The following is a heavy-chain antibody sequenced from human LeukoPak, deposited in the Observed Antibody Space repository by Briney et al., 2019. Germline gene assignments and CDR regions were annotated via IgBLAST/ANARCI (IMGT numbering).Heavy chain of an antibody. V-gene: IGHV3-30-3*01. CDR2: ISYDGSNK. Sequence: SLRLSCAASGFTFSSYAMHWVRQAPGKGLEWVAVISYDGSNKYYADSVKGRFTISRDNSKNTLYLQMNSLRAEDTAVYYCARGSYGFGYWGQGTLVTVS. J-gene: IGHJ4*02. CDR3: ARGSYGFGY. CDR1: GFTFSSYA. D-gene: IGHD5-18*01.